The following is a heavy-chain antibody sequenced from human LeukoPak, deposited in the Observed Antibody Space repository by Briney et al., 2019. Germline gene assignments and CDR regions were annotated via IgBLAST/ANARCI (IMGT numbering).Heavy chain of an antibody. CDR2: ISYDGSNK. J-gene: IGHJ3*02. V-gene: IGHV3-30-3*01. Sequence: GRSLRLSCAASGFTFSSYAMHWVRQAPGKGLEWVAVISYDGSNKYYADSVKGRFTISRDNSKNTLYLQMSSLRIEDTAVYYCARVWTTVVTKGASDIWGQGTMVVVSS. CDR1: GFTFSSYA. D-gene: IGHD4-23*01. CDR3: ARVWTTVVTKGASDI.